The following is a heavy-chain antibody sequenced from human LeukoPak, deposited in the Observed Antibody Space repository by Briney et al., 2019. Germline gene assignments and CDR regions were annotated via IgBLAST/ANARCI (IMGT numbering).Heavy chain of an antibody. Sequence: GGSLRLSCAASGFTVSSNYMSWVRQAPGKGLEWVSIIYSGGTPYYADSVKGRFTISRDNSKNTLYLQMNSLRAEDTAVYYCAKVLKWSVFDYWGQGTLVTVSS. CDR3: AKVLKWSVFDY. D-gene: IGHD2-8*01. CDR1: GFTVSSNY. V-gene: IGHV3-53*01. J-gene: IGHJ4*02. CDR2: IYSGGTP.